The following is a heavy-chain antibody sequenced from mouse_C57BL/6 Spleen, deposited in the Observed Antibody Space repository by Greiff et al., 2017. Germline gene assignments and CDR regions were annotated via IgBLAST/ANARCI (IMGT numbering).Heavy chain of an antibody. V-gene: IGHV14-2*01. D-gene: IGHD2-4*01. Sequence: EVQLQQSGAELVKPGASVKLSCTASGFNIKDYYMHWVKQRTEQGLEWIGRIDPADGETKYAPKFQGKATITADTSSNTAYLQLSNLTSEDPAVSYCARNYDYDTRFAYWGQGTLVTVSA. J-gene: IGHJ3*01. CDR3: ARNYDYDTRFAY. CDR2: IDPADGET. CDR1: GFNIKDYY.